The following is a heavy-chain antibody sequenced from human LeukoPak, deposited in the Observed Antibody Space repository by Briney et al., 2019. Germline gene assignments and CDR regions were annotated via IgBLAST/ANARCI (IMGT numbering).Heavy chain of an antibody. CDR2: IRYDGSNK. CDR1: GFTYSSYG. Sequence: GGSLRLSCAASGFTYSSYGMHWVRQAPGKGLEWVAFIRYDGSNKYYADSVKGRFTISRDNSKNTLYLQMNSLRAEDTAVYYCAKDHRSGWYFEAWGQGTLVTVSS. V-gene: IGHV3-30*02. J-gene: IGHJ4*02. CDR3: AKDHRSGWYFEA. D-gene: IGHD6-19*01.